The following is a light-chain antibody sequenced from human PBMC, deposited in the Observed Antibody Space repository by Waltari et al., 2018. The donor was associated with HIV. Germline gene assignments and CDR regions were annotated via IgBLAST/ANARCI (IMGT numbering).Light chain of an antibody. J-gene: IGLJ3*02. CDR1: SSDVGSYKY. V-gene: IGLV2-11*01. CDR3: CSYAGMYTWV. CDR2: DVR. Sequence: QSSLTQPRSVSGSPGQSVTISCSGTSSDVGSYKYVSWYQQHPGTAPKVMIYDVRKRPSGVPDRFSGAKSGKTASLTISGLQAEDEADYYCCSYAGMYTWVFGGGTKLTVL.